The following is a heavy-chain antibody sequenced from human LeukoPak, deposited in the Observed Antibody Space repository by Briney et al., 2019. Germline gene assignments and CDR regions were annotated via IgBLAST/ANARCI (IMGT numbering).Heavy chain of an antibody. Sequence: GGSLRLSCAASGFTFSSYWMHWVRQAPGKGLVWVSRINSDASSRSYADSVEGRFTISRDNAKNTLYLQMNTVRAEDTAVYYCARASSASWHYFDDWGQGTLVTVSS. D-gene: IGHD2-2*01. J-gene: IGHJ4*02. CDR3: ARASSASWHYFDD. V-gene: IGHV3-74*01. CDR1: GFTFSSYW. CDR2: INSDASSR.